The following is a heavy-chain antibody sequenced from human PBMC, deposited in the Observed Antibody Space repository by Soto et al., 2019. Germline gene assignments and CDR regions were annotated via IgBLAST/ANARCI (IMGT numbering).Heavy chain of an antibody. CDR3: ARDNYYGSGSYQGPNWFDP. Sequence: SETLSLTCTVSGGSISSGDYYWSWIRQPPGKGLEWIGYIYYSGSTYYNPSLKSRVTISVGTSKNQFSLKLSSVTAADTAVYYCARDNYYGSGSYQGPNWFDPWGQGTLVTVSS. CDR1: GGSISSGDYY. J-gene: IGHJ5*02. CDR2: IYYSGST. V-gene: IGHV4-30-4*01. D-gene: IGHD3-10*01.